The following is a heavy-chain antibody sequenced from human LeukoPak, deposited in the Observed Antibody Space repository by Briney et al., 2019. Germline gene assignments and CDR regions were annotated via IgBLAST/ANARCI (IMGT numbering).Heavy chain of an antibody. CDR2: IYYSGST. J-gene: IGHJ3*02. Sequence: SETLSLTCTVSGGSISSSSYYWGWIRQPPGKGLEWIGSIYYSGSTYYNPSLKSRVTISEDTSKNQFSLKLSSVTAADTAVYYCARCLPDAFDIWGQGTMVTVSS. CDR1: GGSISSSSYY. CDR3: ARCLPDAFDI. V-gene: IGHV4-39*01.